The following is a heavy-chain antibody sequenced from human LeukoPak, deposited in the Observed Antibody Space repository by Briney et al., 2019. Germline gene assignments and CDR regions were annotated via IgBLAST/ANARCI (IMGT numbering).Heavy chain of an antibody. J-gene: IGHJ4*02. CDR2: IIPIFGTA. CDR1: GGTFSSCA. CDR3: ASDIRGRKSGGEGY. V-gene: IGHV1-69*05. D-gene: IGHD4-17*01. Sequence: ASVKVSCKASGGTFSSCAISWVRQAPGQGLEWMGRIIPIFGTANYAQKFQGRVTITTDESTSTAYMELSSLRSEDTAVYYFASDIRGRKSGGEGYWGQGTLVTVSS.